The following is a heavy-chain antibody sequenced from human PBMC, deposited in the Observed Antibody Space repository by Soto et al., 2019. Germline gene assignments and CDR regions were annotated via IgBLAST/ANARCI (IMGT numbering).Heavy chain of an antibody. CDR2: IWYDGSNK. CDR1: GFTFSSYG. D-gene: IGHD1-1*01. J-gene: IGHJ6*02. Sequence: GGSLRLSCAASGFTFSSYGMHWVRQAPGKGLEWVAVIWYDGSNKYYADSVKGRFTISRDNSKNTLYLQMNSLRAEDTAVYYCGRDPRTGTTPLPAGMDVWGQGTTVTVSS. V-gene: IGHV3-33*01. CDR3: GRDPRTGTTPLPAGMDV.